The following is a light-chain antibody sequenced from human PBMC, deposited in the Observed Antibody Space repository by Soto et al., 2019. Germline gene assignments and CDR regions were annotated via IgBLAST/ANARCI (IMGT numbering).Light chain of an antibody. CDR3: QQYNSYVLT. Sequence: DIQMTQSPSTLSASVGDRVTITCRASQSISSLLAWYQQKPGKAPNLRIYRASNLVSGVPSRFCGSGSGTEFTLTIRSLQPHDFATYYCQQYNSYVLTFGPGTKVEIK. J-gene: IGKJ3*01. V-gene: IGKV1-5*03. CDR1: QSISSL. CDR2: RAS.